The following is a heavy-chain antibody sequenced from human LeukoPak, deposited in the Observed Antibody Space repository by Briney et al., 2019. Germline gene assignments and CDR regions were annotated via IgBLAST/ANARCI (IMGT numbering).Heavy chain of an antibody. Sequence: SETLSLTCTVSGGSISSSSYYWGWIRQPPGKGLEWVGGIYYSGSTYYNPSLKSRVTISVDTSKNQFSLKLSSVTAADTAVYYCARDTGPSRDGYNLAFDYWGQGTLVTVSS. J-gene: IGHJ4*02. V-gene: IGHV4-39*02. CDR1: GGSISSSSYY. CDR2: IYYSGST. CDR3: ARDTGPSRDGYNLAFDY. D-gene: IGHD5-24*01.